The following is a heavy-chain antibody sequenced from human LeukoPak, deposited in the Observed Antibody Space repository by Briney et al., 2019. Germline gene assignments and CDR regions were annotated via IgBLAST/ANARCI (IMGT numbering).Heavy chain of an antibody. V-gene: IGHV5-51*01. Sequence: GESLKISCKGSGYTFTSYWIAWVRQMPGKGLEWMGIIFSADSDTRYSPSFQGQVTISADKSISTAYLQWSSLKASDTAMYYCTRVYGYYVDYWGQGTLVTVSS. J-gene: IGHJ4*02. CDR1: GYTFTSYW. D-gene: IGHD3-10*01. CDR2: IFSADSDT. CDR3: TRVYGYYVDY.